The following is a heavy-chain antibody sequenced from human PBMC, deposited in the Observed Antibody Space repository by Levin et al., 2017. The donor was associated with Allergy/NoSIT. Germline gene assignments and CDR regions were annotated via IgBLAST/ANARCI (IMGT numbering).Heavy chain of an antibody. Sequence: GESLKISCAASGFPFSSYGIYWVRQAPGKGLEWVALITSDANVRFYADSVKGRFTISRDNSRETLYLQMNSLRPDDTAVYYCAKGGDMDVWGKGTTVIVSS. CDR1: GFPFSSYG. CDR3: AKGGDMDV. CDR2: ITSDANVR. V-gene: IGHV3-30*18. J-gene: IGHJ6*03.